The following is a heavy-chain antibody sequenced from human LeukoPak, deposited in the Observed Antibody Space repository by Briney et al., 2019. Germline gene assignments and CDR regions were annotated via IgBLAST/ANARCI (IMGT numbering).Heavy chain of an antibody. J-gene: IGHJ4*02. Sequence: GGSLRLSRAASGFTFSSYWMSWVRQAPGKGLEWVANIKQDGSEKYYVDSVKGRFTISRDNAKNSLYLQMNSLRVEDTAVYYCARALVVRGFGGFRYFDYWGQGSLVTVSS. CDR3: ARALVVRGFGGFRYFDY. CDR1: GFTFSSYW. D-gene: IGHD3-10*01. CDR2: IKQDGSEK. V-gene: IGHV3-7*01.